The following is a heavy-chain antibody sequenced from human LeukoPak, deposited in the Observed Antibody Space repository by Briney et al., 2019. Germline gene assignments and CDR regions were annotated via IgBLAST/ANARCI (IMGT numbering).Heavy chain of an antibody. CDR1: GFTFSSYR. V-gene: IGHV3-48*01. J-gene: IGHJ4*02. D-gene: IGHD6-13*01. CDR2: ISSRSATI. CDR3: ARDPLSSSSFDL. Sequence: QTGGSLRLSCAASGFTFSSYRMNWVRQARGKGLEWVSYISSRSATIYYADSVKGRFTISRDNAKNSLYLQMNSLRAEDTAVYYCARDPLSSSSFDLWGQGTLVTVSS.